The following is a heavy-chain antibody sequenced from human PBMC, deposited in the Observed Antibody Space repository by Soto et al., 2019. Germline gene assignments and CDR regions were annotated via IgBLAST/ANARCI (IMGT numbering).Heavy chain of an antibody. CDR2: ISYDGSNK. Sequence: PGGSLRLSCAASGFTFSSYAMHWVRQAPGKGLEWVAVISYDGSNKYYADSVKGRFTISRDNSKNTLYLQMNSLRAEDTAVYYCARDRSLLVPSLPLFDPWGQGTLVTVSS. CDR1: GFTFSSYA. J-gene: IGHJ5*02. V-gene: IGHV3-30-3*01. CDR3: ARDRSLLVPSLPLFDP. D-gene: IGHD2-2*01.